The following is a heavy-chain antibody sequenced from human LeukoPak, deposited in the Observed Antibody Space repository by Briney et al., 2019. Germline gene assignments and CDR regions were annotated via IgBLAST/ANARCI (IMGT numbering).Heavy chain of an antibody. J-gene: IGHJ4*02. V-gene: IGHV2-5*02. Sequence: KESGPTLVKPTQTLTLTCTFSGFSLSTCGVGVGWIRQPPGKALEWLALIYWDDDKRYSPSLKSGLTIAKDTSKNQVVLTMTNMDPVDTATYYCAHRLQDGSSWSVGVFDYWGQGTLVTVSS. D-gene: IGHD6-13*01. CDR3: AHRLQDGSSWSVGVFDY. CDR2: IYWDDDK. CDR1: GFSLSTCGVG.